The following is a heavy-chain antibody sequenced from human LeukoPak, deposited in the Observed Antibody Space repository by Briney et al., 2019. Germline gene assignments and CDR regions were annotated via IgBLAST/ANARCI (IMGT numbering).Heavy chain of an antibody. Sequence: PGGSLRLSCAASGFTVSSYRMSWVRQAPGKGLEWVSVLNSGGPTFYTDSVTGRFTISRDNSKNTLDLQMNSLRAEDTALYYCARVLGYCGSGTCHDAFDIWGQGTMVTVSA. CDR1: GFTVSSYR. CDR3: ARVLGYCGSGTCHDAFDI. V-gene: IGHV3-53*05. J-gene: IGHJ3*02. CDR2: LNSGGPT. D-gene: IGHD2-15*01.